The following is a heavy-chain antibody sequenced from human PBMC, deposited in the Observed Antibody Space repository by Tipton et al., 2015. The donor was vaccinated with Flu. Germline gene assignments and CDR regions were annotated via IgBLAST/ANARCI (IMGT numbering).Heavy chain of an antibody. Sequence: SLRLSCTASGFTFGDLGLSWVRQAPGKGLEWVGYFRKKSYGGTTEYAASVKGRFTISRDDSKSIAYLQMNSLKTDDTAVYYCTRAPYFWGQGTVVTVSS. CDR1: GFTFGDLG. V-gene: IGHV3-49*04. D-gene: IGHD2/OR15-2a*01. J-gene: IGHJ3*01. CDR3: TRAPYF. CDR2: FRKKSYGGTT.